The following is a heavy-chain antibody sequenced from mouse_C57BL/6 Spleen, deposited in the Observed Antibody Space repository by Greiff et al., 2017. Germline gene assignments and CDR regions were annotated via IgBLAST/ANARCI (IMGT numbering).Heavy chain of an antibody. J-gene: IGHJ4*01. CDR1: GYTFTDYY. Sequence: VQLQQSGPELVKPGASVKISCKASGYTFTDYYMNWVKQSHGKSLEWIGDINPNNGGTSYNQKFKGKATLTVDKSSSTAYMELRSLTSEDSAVYYCARRITTVVAPYAMDYWGQGPSVTVSS. D-gene: IGHD1-1*01. V-gene: IGHV1-26*01. CDR2: INPNNGGT. CDR3: ARRITTVVAPYAMDY.